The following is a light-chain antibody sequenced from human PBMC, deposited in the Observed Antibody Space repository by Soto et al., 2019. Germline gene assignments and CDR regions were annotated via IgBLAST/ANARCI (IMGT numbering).Light chain of an antibody. CDR3: QKYDSAPQT. Sequence: DIQMTQSPSSLSASVGDTVTITCRASQGIIDYLAWFQQKPGQAPNLLIYAASTLQIGVPSRFSGSGAGTDFTLTISSLQPEDAATYYCQKYDSAPQTFGPGTKVEIK. CDR2: AAS. CDR1: QGIIDY. V-gene: IGKV1-27*01. J-gene: IGKJ1*01.